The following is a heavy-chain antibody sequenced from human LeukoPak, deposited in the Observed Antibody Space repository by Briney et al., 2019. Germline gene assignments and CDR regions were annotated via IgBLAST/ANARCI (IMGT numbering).Heavy chain of an antibody. Sequence: SGRSLRLSCAASGFTFSSYAMHWVRQAPGKGLEWVSSISSSSSYIHYADSVKGRFTISRDNAKNSLYLQMNSLRAEDTAVYYCARGRYCSGGSCYSAEYFQYWGQGTLVTVSS. CDR1: GFTFSSYA. D-gene: IGHD2-15*01. CDR2: ISSSSSYI. CDR3: ARGRYCSGGSCYSAEYFQY. J-gene: IGHJ1*01. V-gene: IGHV3-21*01.